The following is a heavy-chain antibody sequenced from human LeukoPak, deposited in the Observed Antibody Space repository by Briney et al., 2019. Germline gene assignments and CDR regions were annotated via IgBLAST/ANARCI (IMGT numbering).Heavy chain of an antibody. V-gene: IGHV1-2*02. CDR1: GYTFTSYY. J-gene: IGHJ4*02. Sequence: ASVKVSCKASGYTFTSYYMHWVRQAPGQGLEWMGWINPNSGGTNYAQKFQGRVTMTRDTSISTAYMELSRLRSDDTAVYYCARVRTYYYGSGSYGFDYWGQGTLVTVSS. CDR2: INPNSGGT. CDR3: ARVRTYYYGSGSYGFDY. D-gene: IGHD3-10*01.